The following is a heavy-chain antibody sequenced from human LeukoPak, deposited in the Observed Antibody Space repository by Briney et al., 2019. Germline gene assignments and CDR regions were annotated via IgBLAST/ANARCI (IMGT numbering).Heavy chain of an antibody. CDR3: ARPQGRFGFGDLGGAFDI. D-gene: IGHD3-10*01. J-gene: IGHJ3*02. CDR2: IKTDGSQK. CDR1: GFTFSNYW. Sequence: PAGSLTLSCAASGFTFSNYWMTWVRQPPGKGLEWVASIKTDGSQKYYVDSVKGRFTISRDNGKNSLYLQMNSLRAKDTALYYCARPQGRFGFGDLGGAFDIWGQGTMVTVSS. V-gene: IGHV3-7*03.